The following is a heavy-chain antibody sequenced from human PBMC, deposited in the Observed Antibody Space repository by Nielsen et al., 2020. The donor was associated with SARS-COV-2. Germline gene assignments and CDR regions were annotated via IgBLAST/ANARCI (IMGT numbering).Heavy chain of an antibody. CDR3: AARGYSYGYY. J-gene: IGHJ4*02. V-gene: IGHV3-9*01. Sequence: GGSLRLSCAASGFTFDDYAMHWGRQAPGKGLEWVSGISWNSGSIGYADSVKGRFTISRDNAKNSLYLQMNSLRAEDTAVYYCAARGYSYGYYWGQGTLVTVSS. CDR1: GFTFDDYA. CDR2: ISWNSGSI. D-gene: IGHD5-18*01.